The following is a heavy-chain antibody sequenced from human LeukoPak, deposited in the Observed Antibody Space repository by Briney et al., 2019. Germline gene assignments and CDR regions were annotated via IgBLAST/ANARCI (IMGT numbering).Heavy chain of an antibody. Sequence: PGGSLRLSCAASGFTFSSYEMNWVRQAPGKGLEWVSYISSSGSTIYYADSVKGRFTISRDNAKNSLYLQMNSLRAGDTAVYYCARDYSMYGMDVWGQGTTVTVSS. J-gene: IGHJ6*02. D-gene: IGHD4-11*01. CDR2: ISSSGSTI. CDR3: ARDYSMYGMDV. V-gene: IGHV3-48*03. CDR1: GFTFSSYE.